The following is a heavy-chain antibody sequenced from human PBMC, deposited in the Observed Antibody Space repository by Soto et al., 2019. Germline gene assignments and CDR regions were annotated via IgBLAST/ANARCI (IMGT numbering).Heavy chain of an antibody. D-gene: IGHD1-1*01. V-gene: IGHV4-61*05. CDR1: GGSISSSSYY. CDR2: IDASGNT. CDR3: TRDLVVWYNRIDNHFDS. J-gene: IGHJ4*02. Sequence: PSETLSLTCTVSGGSISSSSYYWGWIRQPPGKGLEWIGRIDASGNTNYNPSLKSRVTISIDTSKNQFSLHLSSVTPEDSAVYFCTRDLVVWYNRIDNHFDSWGQGTLVTVSS.